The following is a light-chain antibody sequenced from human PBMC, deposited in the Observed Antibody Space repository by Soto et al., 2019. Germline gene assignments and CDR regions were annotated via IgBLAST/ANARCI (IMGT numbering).Light chain of an antibody. V-gene: IGLV2-8*01. CDR1: SSDVGGYPY. CDR3: SSHAGSNNYV. J-gene: IGLJ1*01. Sequence: QSALTQPPSASGSPRQSVTISCTETSSDVGGYPYVSWYQQHPGKAPKLMTYEVSKRPSGVPDRFSGSKSGNTASLTVSGLQAEDEADYYCSSHAGSNNYVFGTGTKVTVL. CDR2: EVS.